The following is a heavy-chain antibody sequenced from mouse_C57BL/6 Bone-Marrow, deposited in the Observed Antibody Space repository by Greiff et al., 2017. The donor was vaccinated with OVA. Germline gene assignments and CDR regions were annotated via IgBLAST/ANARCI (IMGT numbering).Heavy chain of an antibody. CDR2: IWSGGST. J-gene: IGHJ4*01. Sequence: VMLVESGPGLVQPSQSLSITCTVSGFSLTSYGVHWVRQSPGKGLAWLGVIWSGGSTDYNAAFISRLSISKDNSKSQVFFKMNSLQADDTAIYYCATNRDGSSPHYYAMDYWGQGTSVTVSS. CDR3: ATNRDGSSPHYYAMDY. CDR1: GFSLTSYG. V-gene: IGHV2-2*01. D-gene: IGHD1-1*01.